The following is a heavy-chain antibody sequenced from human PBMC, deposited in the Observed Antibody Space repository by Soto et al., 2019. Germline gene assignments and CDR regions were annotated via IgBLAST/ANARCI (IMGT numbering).Heavy chain of an antibody. CDR2: IYHSGST. V-gene: IGHV4-30-2*01. Sequence: QLQLQESGSGLVKPSQTLSLTCAVSGGSISSGGYSWSWIRQPPGKGLEWVGYIYHSGSTYYNPSLKSGVTISVDRSKNQFSLKLSSVTAADTAVYYCARAANSHRRGWFDPWGQGTLVTVSS. D-gene: IGHD5-18*01. J-gene: IGHJ5*02. CDR1: GGSISSGGYS. CDR3: ARAANSHRRGWFDP.